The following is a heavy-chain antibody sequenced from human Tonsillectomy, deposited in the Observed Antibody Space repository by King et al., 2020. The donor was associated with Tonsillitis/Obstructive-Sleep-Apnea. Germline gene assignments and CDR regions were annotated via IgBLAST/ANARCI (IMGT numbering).Heavy chain of an antibody. Sequence: VQLVESGGGLIQPGGSLRLSCAASGFTVSSNYMSWVRQAPGKGLEWVSVIYSGGSTYYADSVKGRFTISRDNSKNTLYLQMNSLRAEDTAVYYCARDTRKPRYCRSTSCSGYGMDVWGQGTTVTVSS. CDR2: IYSGGST. CDR3: ARDTRKPRYCRSTSCSGYGMDV. J-gene: IGHJ6*02. V-gene: IGHV3-53*01. CDR1: GFTVSSNY. D-gene: IGHD2-2*01.